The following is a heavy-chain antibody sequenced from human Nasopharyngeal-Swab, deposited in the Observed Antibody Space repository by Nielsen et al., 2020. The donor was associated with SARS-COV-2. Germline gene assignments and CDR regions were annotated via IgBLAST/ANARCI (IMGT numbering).Heavy chain of an antibody. CDR2: IKQDGSEK. D-gene: IGHD2-2*01. CDR1: GFTFSSDW. CDR3: ARDLDVVVPAAIAY. Sequence: GGSLRLSCAASGFTFSSDWMSWVRQAPGKGLEWVANIKQDGSEKYYVDSVKGRFTISRDNAKNSLYLQMNSLRAEDTAVYYCARDLDVVVPAAIAYWGQGTLVTVSS. J-gene: IGHJ4*02. V-gene: IGHV3-7*03.